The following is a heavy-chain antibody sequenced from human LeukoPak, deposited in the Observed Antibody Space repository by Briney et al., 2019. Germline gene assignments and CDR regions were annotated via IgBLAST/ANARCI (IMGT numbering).Heavy chain of an antibody. CDR2: ISGSGSYT. CDR1: GFTFSDHY. CDR3: ARAAYDSNGYTANHDY. J-gene: IGHJ4*02. V-gene: IGHV3-11*06. Sequence: GGSLRLSCAASGFTFSDHYMNWVRQAPGKGLEWISYISGSGSYTKYADSVKGRFTISRDNAKNSLYLQMNSLRAEDTAVYFCARAAYDSNGYTANHDYWGQGALVTVSS. D-gene: IGHD3-22*01.